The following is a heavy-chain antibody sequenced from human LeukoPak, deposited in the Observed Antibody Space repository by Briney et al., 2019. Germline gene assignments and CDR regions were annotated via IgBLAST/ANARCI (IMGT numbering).Heavy chain of an antibody. Sequence: GGSLRLSCAASGFTFSSHGMNWVRQAPGKGLEWVSGISPSGGITYYTDSVKGRFTISRDNSKNTLYLQMNSLRAEDTAVYYCAKDRVDGSGSQFDSWGQGSLVIVSS. J-gene: IGHJ4*02. D-gene: IGHD3-10*01. V-gene: IGHV3-23*01. CDR1: GFTFSSHG. CDR2: ISPSGGIT. CDR3: AKDRVDGSGSQFDS.